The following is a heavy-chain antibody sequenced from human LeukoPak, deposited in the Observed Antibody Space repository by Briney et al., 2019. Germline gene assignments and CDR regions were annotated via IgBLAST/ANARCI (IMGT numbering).Heavy chain of an antibody. CDR2: MNPNSGNT. V-gene: IGHV1-8*03. CDR1: GYTFTGYY. CDR3: ARASEDYYDSSGYLDPDAFDI. Sequence: ASVKVSCKASGYTFTGYYMHWVRQATGQGLEWMGWMNPNSGNTGYAQKFQGRVTITRNTSISTAYMELSSLRSEDTAVYYCARASEDYYDSSGYLDPDAFDIWGQGTMVTVSS. J-gene: IGHJ3*02. D-gene: IGHD3-22*01.